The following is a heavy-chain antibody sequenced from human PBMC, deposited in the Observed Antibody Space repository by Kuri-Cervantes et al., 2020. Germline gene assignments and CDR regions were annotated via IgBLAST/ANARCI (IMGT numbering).Heavy chain of an antibody. V-gene: IGHV3-33*01. CDR3: AGDNSGFYYNWFDP. CDR1: GFNFDKYG. CDR2: IWFDGSTK. D-gene: IGHD5-12*01. J-gene: IGHJ5*02. Sequence: GESLKISCAASGFNFDKYGMHWVLQAPGKGLEWVAVIWFDGSTKYYADSVKGRFTISRDNSKNTLFLQMNSLRAEDTAVYYCAGDNSGFYYNWFDPWGRGTLVTVSS.